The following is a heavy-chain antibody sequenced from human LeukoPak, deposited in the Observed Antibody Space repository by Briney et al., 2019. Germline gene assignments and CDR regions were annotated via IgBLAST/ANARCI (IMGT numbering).Heavy chain of an antibody. CDR3: ARGVTLDY. Sequence: PGGSLRLSCAASGFTFSTYEMNWVRQAPGKGLEWVSYISSGDNIMFYADSVKGRFIFSRDNAKNSLYLQMNSLRAEDTAVYYCARGVTLDYWGQGTLVTVSS. CDR1: GFTFSTYE. V-gene: IGHV3-48*03. CDR2: ISSGDNIM. J-gene: IGHJ4*02. D-gene: IGHD2-21*02.